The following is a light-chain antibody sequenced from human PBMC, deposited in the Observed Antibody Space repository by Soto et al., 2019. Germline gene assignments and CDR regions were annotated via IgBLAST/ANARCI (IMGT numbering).Light chain of an antibody. CDR3: CSYAGSSTSL. V-gene: IGLV2-23*01. CDR1: SSDVGSYNL. J-gene: IGLJ1*01. CDR2: EGS. Sequence: QSALTQPASVSGSPGQSITISCTGTSSDVGSYNLVSWYQQHPGKAPKLMIYEGSKRPSGVSNRFSGSKSGNTASLTISGLQAEDEADYYCCSYAGSSTSLFGTGTKVTV.